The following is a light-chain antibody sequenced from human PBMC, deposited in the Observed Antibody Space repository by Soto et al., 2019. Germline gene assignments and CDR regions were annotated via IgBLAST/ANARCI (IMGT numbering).Light chain of an antibody. V-gene: IGKV4-1*01. CDR3: QQYHTTLHT. Sequence: DIVMTQSPDSLAVSLGERATINCKSSQSVLYSANNKNYLAWYQQKPGQPPKLLIYWASTRESGVPDRFSGSGSGTDFTLTISSLQAEDVAVYYCQQYHTTLHTFGQGTKLEIK. J-gene: IGKJ2*01. CDR1: QSVLYSANNKNY. CDR2: WAS.